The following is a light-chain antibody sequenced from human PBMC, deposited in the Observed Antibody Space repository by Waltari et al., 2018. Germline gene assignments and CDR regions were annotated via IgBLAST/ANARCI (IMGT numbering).Light chain of an antibody. J-gene: IGKJ3*01. V-gene: IGKV1-27*01. CDR2: SAS. CDR1: QDISIY. CDR3: QKFNSAPFT. Sequence: DIQMTQSPSSLSASVGERVTITCRASQDISIYLAWYQQKPGKVPQLLIYSASTLQPGVPSRFSGSGSGTDFTLTISSLQPDDVATYYCQKFNSAPFTFGPGTKVGIK.